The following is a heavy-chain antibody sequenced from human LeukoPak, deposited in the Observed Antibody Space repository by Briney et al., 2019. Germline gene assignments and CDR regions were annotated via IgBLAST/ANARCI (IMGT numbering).Heavy chain of an antibody. J-gene: IGHJ4*02. V-gene: IGHV3-48*01. CDR2: ITTSSSV. CDR3: ARRFDS. CDR1: GFTFSSYS. Sequence: GGSLRLSCAASGFTFSSYSMNWVRQAPGKGLEWVSSITTSSSVFYADSVKGRFTISRDNAQNSLYLQMNSLRADDTAVYYCARRFDSWGGGTLVTVSS.